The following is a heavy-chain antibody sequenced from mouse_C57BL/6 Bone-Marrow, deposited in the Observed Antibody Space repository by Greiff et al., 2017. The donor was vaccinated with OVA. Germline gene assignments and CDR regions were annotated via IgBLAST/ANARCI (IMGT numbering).Heavy chain of an antibody. CDR2: FYPGDGDT. Sequence: VQLQQSGAELVKPGASVEISCKASGYAFSIYWLNWVKQRPGKGLERIGLFYPGDGDTTYNGKFKGKATLTADKSSSTAYMQLSSLTSEDSAVYFCARGYFWGQGTTLTVSS. CDR1: GYAFSIYW. CDR3: ARGYF. J-gene: IGHJ2*01. V-gene: IGHV1-80*01.